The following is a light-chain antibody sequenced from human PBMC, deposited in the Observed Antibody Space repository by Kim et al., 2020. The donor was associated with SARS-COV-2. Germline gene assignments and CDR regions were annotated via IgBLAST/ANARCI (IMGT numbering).Light chain of an antibody. V-gene: IGLV3-1*01. CDR2: QHT. CDR3: RAWDSTTHV. Sequence: SYELTQPPSVSVSPGQTASITCSGDKLGDKFVSWYQQKPGQSPVVLIYQHTKRPSWIPERFSGSISGNTATLTISGTQAMDEADYYCRAWDSTTHVFGTGTKVTVL. J-gene: IGLJ1*01. CDR1: KLGDKF.